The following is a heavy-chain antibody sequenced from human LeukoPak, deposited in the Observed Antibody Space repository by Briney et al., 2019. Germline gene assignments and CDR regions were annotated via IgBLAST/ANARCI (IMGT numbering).Heavy chain of an antibody. CDR2: ISSSGGNT. CDR1: GFTFSSYG. D-gene: IGHD1-26*01. Sequence: GGSLRLSCAASGFTFSSYGMTWVRQAPGKGLEWVSSISSSGGNTYYADSVKGRFTISRDNSKNTLYLQMNSVRAEDTAVYYCAKRDRTSGSYGPYYFDYWGQGTLVTVSS. J-gene: IGHJ4*02. V-gene: IGHV3-23*01. CDR3: AKRDRTSGSYGPYYFDY.